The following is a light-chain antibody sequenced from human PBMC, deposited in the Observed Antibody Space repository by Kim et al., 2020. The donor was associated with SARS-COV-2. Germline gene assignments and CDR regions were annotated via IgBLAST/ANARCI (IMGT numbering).Light chain of an antibody. CDR2: NNN. J-gene: IGLJ2*01. Sequence: VTSSCYGSSSNIGSSTVDWYQQHPGTAPKLLIYNNNQWPSGVPVRISGSKSVTSASLAISGLQSEDEADYYCAAWDDSRSGVVFGGGTQRTVL. CDR1: SSNIGSST. V-gene: IGLV1-44*01. CDR3: AAWDDSRSGVV.